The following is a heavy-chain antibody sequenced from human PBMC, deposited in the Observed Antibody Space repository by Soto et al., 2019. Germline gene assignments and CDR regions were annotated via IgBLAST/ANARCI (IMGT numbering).Heavy chain of an antibody. CDR3: ARVHYDILTGWDFYGMDV. CDR2: IYYSGST. CDR1: GGSISSGDYY. Sequence: SETLSLTCTVSGGSISSGDYYWSWIRQPPGKGLEWIGYIYYSGSTYYNPSLKSRVTISVDTSKNQFSLKLSSVTAADTAVYYCARVHYDILTGWDFYGMDVWGQRTTVTVSS. J-gene: IGHJ6*02. D-gene: IGHD3-9*01. V-gene: IGHV4-30-4*01.